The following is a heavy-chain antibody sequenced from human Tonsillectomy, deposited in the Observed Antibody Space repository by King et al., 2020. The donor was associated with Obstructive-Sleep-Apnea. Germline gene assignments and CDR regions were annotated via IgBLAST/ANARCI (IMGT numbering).Heavy chain of an antibody. D-gene: IGHD5-12*01. Sequence: QLQESGPGLVKPSQTLSLTCTVSGGSISSGGYYWSWIRQHPGKGLEWIGYIYYSGSTYYNPSLKSRVTISVDTSKNQFSLKLSSVTAADTAVYYCARDKEGGWLLDYWGQGTLVTVSS. CDR1: GGSISSGGYY. V-gene: IGHV4-31*03. CDR2: IYYSGST. CDR3: ARDKEGGWLLDY. J-gene: IGHJ4*02.